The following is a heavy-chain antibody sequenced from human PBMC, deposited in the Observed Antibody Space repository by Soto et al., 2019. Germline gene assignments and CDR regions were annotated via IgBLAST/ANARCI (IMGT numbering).Heavy chain of an antibody. J-gene: IGHJ1*01. D-gene: IGHD1-26*01. CDR3: ARAFSGSYYRYFQN. CDR1: GFTFSSFE. Sequence: GGSLRLSCAASGFTFSSFEMNWVRQAPGKGPEWVSYISNSGNTIYYAGSVKGRFTISRDNAKNSLYLQMNSLRGEDTAVYYCARAFSGSYYRYFQNWGQGTTVTVSS. V-gene: IGHV3-48*03. CDR2: ISNSGNTI.